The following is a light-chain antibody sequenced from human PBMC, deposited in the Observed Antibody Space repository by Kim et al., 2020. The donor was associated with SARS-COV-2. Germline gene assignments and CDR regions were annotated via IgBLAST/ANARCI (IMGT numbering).Light chain of an antibody. Sequence: VPPGQTASITCSGEKLGDKYACWYQQKPGQSPVLVIYQDTKRPSGIPERFSGSNSGNTATLTISGTQAMDEADYYCQAWDSSTWVFGGGTQLTVL. V-gene: IGLV3-1*01. CDR1: KLGDKY. J-gene: IGLJ3*02. CDR3: QAWDSSTWV. CDR2: QDT.